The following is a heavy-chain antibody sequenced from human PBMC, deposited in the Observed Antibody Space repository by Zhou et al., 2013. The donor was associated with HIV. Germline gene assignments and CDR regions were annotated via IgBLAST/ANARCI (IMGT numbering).Heavy chain of an antibody. CDR1: GYTFTGYY. D-gene: IGHD2-2*01. V-gene: IGHV1-2*02. J-gene: IGHJ6*03. CDR2: INPKTGGT. Sequence: QVQLVQSGAEVKKPGASVKVSCKASGYTFTGYYMHWVRQAPGQGLEWMGWINPKTGGTNYAQKFEDRVTMTRDTSISTAYMELSSLTADDTAVYYCARSVPAARPGYYYYYMDVVGRNGTTVTVS. CDR3: ARSVPAARPGYYYYYMDV.